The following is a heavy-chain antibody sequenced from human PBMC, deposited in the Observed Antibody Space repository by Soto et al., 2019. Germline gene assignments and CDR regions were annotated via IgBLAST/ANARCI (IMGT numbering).Heavy chain of an antibody. Sequence: VRLHQWGAGLLKPSETLSFTCAAYGGSSMVYYWTWIRQPPGTGLEWIGEINHSGSTNYNPSLKSRVTISVDTSKNQFSLKLTSVTAADTAVYYCARDKITGLFDYWGQGTLVTVSS. J-gene: IGHJ4*02. CDR2: INHSGST. D-gene: IGHD2-8*02. CDR1: GGSSMVYY. CDR3: ARDKITGLFDY. V-gene: IGHV4-34*01.